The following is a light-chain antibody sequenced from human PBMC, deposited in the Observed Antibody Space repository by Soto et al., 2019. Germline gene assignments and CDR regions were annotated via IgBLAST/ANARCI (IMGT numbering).Light chain of an antibody. J-gene: IGKJ5*01. V-gene: IGKV1-8*01. CDR2: DAS. CDR1: HGISSY. CDR3: QQHYSCPPIT. Sequence: IPMTLSTSSFSASTGDRVTITCRASHGISSYLAWYQQKPGKAPKLLIYDASTMQSGVPSRFSGSGSGTDFTLTISSLQSEDFAAYYCQQHYSCPPITFGQGTRLEIK.